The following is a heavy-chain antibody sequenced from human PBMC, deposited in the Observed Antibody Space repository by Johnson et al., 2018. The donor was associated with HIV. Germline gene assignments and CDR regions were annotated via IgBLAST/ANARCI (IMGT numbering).Heavy chain of an antibody. Sequence: QEQLVESGGGVVQPGRSLRLSCAASGFTFSSYGMHWVRQAPGKGLEWVAFIRYDGSNKYYTDSVKGRFPISRDNSKNTLYLQMARLRAEDTAVYYCARVPRGTPSSIWGQGTKVTVSS. J-gene: IGHJ3*02. D-gene: IGHD1-1*01. CDR2: IRYDGSNK. V-gene: IGHV3-30*02. CDR1: GFTFSSYG. CDR3: ARVPRGTPSSI.